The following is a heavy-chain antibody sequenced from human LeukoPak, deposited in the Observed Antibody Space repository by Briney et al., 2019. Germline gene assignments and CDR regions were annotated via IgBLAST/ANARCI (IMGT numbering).Heavy chain of an antibody. CDR2: IYYSGST. V-gene: IGHV4-61*01. J-gene: IGHJ6*03. D-gene: IGHD6-13*01. CDR1: GGSISSGSYY. Sequence: PSETLSLTCTVSGGSISSGSYYWSWIRQPPGKGLEWIGYIYYSGSTNYNPSLKSRVTISVDTSKNQFSLKLSSVTAADTAVYYCARDSYSSSWYHYYYYMDVWGKGTTVTISS. CDR3: ARDSYSSSWYHYYYYMDV.